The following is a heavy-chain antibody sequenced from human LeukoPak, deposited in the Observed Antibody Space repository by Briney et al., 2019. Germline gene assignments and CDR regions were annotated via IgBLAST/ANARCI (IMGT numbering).Heavy chain of an antibody. CDR2: ISSGSTYI. CDR1: GFTFRSYG. D-gene: IGHD2-15*01. J-gene: IGHJ4*02. CDR3: ARGDRYCSGGSCYSASDY. V-gene: IGHV3-21*01. Sequence: PGGSLRLSCAASGFTFRSYGMHWVRQAPGKGLEWVSSISSGSTYIFLADSLKGRFTISRDNAKNSLYLQMNSLRAEDTAVYYCARGDRYCSGGSCYSASDYWGQGALVTVSS.